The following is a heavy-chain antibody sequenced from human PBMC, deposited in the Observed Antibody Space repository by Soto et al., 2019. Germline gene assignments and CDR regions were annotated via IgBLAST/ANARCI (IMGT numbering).Heavy chain of an antibody. V-gene: IGHV4-39*01. J-gene: IGHJ6*02. CDR2: IYYSGST. Sequence: QLQLQESGPGLVKPSETLSLTCTVSGGSISSSSYYWGWIRQPPGKGLEWIGSIYYSGSTYYNPSLKRRVTISVNTSKNQFSLKLSSVTAADTAVYYCASPYSSSWSDYYYYGMDVWGQGTTVTVSS. CDR1: GGSISSSSYY. CDR3: ASPYSSSWSDYYYYGMDV. D-gene: IGHD6-13*01.